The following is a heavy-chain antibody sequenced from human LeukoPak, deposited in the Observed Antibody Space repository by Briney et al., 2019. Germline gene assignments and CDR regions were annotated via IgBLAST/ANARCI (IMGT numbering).Heavy chain of an antibody. D-gene: IGHD1-1*01. V-gene: IGHV3-23*01. CDR1: GFTFSSYG. Sequence: GGTLRLSCAASGFTFSSYGMSWVRQAPGKGLEWVSAISGSGGSTYYADSVKGRFTISRDNSKNTLYLQMNSLRAEDTAVYYCAKTTGREYFDYWGQGTLVTVSS. J-gene: IGHJ4*02. CDR3: AKTTGREYFDY. CDR2: ISGSGGST.